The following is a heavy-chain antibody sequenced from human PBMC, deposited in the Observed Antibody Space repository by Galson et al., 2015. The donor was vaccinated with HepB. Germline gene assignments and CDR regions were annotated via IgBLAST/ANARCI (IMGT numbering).Heavy chain of an antibody. CDR3: ARGVAGTKD. CDR2: ISYDGSNK. CDR1: GFTFSSYA. J-gene: IGHJ4*02. Sequence: SLRLSCAASGFTFSSYAMHWVRQAPGKGLEWVAVISYDGSNKYYADSVKGRFTISRGNSKNTLYLQMNSLRAEDTAVYYCARGVAGTKDWGQGTLVTVSS. D-gene: IGHD6-19*01. V-gene: IGHV3-30-3*01.